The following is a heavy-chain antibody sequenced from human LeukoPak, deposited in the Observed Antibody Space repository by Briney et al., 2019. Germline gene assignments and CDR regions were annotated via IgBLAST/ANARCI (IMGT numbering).Heavy chain of an antibody. Sequence: SETLSLTCTVSGGSISTNNYYWGWIRQPPGKGLEWIGFMYYSGSAYYSPSLTSRVTISLDTSKNQFSLKLTSVTAADTAAYYCARSSITGAIYHWGQGTLVTVSS. CDR1: GGSISTNNYY. CDR3: ARSSITGAIYH. V-gene: IGHV4-39*07. CDR2: MYYSGSA. J-gene: IGHJ5*02. D-gene: IGHD1-7*01.